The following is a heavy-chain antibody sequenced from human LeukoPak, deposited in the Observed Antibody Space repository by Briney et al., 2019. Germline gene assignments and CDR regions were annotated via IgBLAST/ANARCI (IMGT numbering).Heavy chain of an antibody. D-gene: IGHD3-10*01. CDR2: IYYSGST. CDR3: ARPEAQYYYGSGTVWFDP. V-gene: IGHV4-59*08. J-gene: IGHJ5*02. Sequence: PSETLSLTCTVSGGSISSYYWSWIRQPPGKGLEWIGYIYYSGSTNYNPSLKSRVTISVDTSKNQFSLKLSSVTAADTAVYYCARPEAQYYYGSGTVWFDPWGQGTLVTVSS. CDR1: GGSISSYY.